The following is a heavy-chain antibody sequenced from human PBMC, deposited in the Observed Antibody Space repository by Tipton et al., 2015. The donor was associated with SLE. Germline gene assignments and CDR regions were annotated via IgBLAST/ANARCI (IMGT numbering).Heavy chain of an antibody. V-gene: IGHV3-33*06. CDR3: AKSLGTMVRGVIPFDY. J-gene: IGHJ4*02. CDR1: GFIFSSFG. D-gene: IGHD3-10*01. CDR2: IWYDGSNK. Sequence: SLRLSCAASGFIFSSFGMHWVRQAPGKGLEWVTVIWYDGSNKYYADSVKGRFTISRDNSKNTLYLQMNSLRAEDTAVYYCAKSLGTMVRGVIPFDYWGQGTLVTVSS.